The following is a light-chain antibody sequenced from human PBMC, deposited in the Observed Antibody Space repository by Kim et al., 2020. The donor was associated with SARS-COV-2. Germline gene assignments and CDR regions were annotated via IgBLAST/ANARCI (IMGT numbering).Light chain of an antibody. CDR1: QSVNNN. J-gene: IGKJ1*01. CDR2: AAL. V-gene: IGKV3D-15*01. CDR3: QQYNNWPRT. Sequence: DIVMTQSPATLSVSPGQRATLSCRASQSVNNNLAWYQHKPGQAPRLLIYAALTRAAGVPARFSGSGSGTEFTLTISSPQSEDFAVYYCQQYNNWPRTFGQGTKVDIK.